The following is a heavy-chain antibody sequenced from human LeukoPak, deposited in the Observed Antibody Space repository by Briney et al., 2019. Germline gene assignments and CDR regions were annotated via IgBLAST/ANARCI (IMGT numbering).Heavy chain of an antibody. CDR1: GGTFSSYA. J-gene: IGHJ6*03. V-gene: IGHV1-69*05. D-gene: IGHD6-6*01. CDR3: ARNTPEIAARPVYYYYYMDV. CDR2: IIPICGTA. Sequence: GASVKDSCKASGGTFSSYAISWVRQAPGQGLEWVGGIIPICGTANYAQKFQGRVTITTDESTSTAYMELSSLRSEDTAVYYCARNTPEIAARPVYYYYYMDVWGKGTTVPVSS.